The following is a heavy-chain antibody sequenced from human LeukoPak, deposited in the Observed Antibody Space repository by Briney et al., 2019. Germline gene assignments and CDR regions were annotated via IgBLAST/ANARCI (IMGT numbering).Heavy chain of an antibody. V-gene: IGHV3-64*04. CDR1: GFTFSSYA. CDR3: ASLSSGDAFDT. CDR2: ISSNGGST. J-gene: IGHJ3*02. Sequence: GGSLRLSCSASGFTFSSYAMHWVRQAPGKGLEYVSAISSNGGSTYYADSVKGRFTISRDNSKNTLYLQMNSLRAEDTAVYYCASLSSGDAFDTWGQGTMVTVSS. D-gene: IGHD3-22*01.